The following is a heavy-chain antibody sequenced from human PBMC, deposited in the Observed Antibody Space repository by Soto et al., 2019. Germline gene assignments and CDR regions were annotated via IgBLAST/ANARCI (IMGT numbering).Heavy chain of an antibody. J-gene: IGHJ4*02. CDR1: LDRVADYW. Sequence: GEAQQVCNKVFLDRVADYWGRCLRQMPGKGLEWMGVIYAGDSDVTYSPSFQGQVTISADKSISTAYLQWSSLKASDTAMYYCARSSTYQFDYWGQGSLVTAPQ. CDR3: ARSSTYQFDY. CDR2: IYAGDSDV. D-gene: IGHD6-6*01. V-gene: IGHV5-51*01.